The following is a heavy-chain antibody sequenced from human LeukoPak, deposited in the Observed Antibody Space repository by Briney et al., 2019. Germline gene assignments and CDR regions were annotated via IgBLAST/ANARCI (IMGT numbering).Heavy chain of an antibody. CDR3: AKFLPTHIVVANYYFDY. Sequence: GSLRLSCAASGFTFSSYAMSWVRQAPGKGLEWVPAISGSGGSTYYPDSVKGRFTISRDNSKTTLYLQMNSLRAEDTAVYYCAKFLPTHIVVANYYFDYWGQGTLVTVSS. V-gene: IGHV3-23*01. CDR1: GFTFSSYA. J-gene: IGHJ4*02. CDR2: ISGSGGST. D-gene: IGHD2-21*01.